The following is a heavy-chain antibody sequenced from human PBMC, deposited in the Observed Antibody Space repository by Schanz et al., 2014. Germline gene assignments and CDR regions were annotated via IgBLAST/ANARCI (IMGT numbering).Heavy chain of an antibody. CDR2: ITRDGGST. CDR3: ATETKKFFDY. J-gene: IGHJ4*02. V-gene: IGHV3-43*01. Sequence: EVQLVESGGVVVQPGGSLRLSCAASGLTFDAYTMHWVRQVPGKGLEWVCLITRDGGSTYYADSVQGRFTVSRDNDRSSLFLQMDGLRTEDTALYYCATETKKFFDYWGQGTLVTVSS. CDR1: GLTFDAYT.